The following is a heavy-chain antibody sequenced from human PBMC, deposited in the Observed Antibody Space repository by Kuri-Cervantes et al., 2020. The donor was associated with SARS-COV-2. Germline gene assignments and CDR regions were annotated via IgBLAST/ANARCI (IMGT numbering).Heavy chain of an antibody. Sequence: GGSLRLSCTASGFIFSDYYMTWIRQAPGKGLEWVSNIGPSGTTKYYADSVKGRFTISRDNSKNTLYLQMNSLGAEDTAVYYCAKGGVTATKVPTDYYYYYMDVWGKGTTVTVSS. D-gene: IGHD2-21*02. V-gene: IGHV3-11*04. CDR1: GFIFSDYY. J-gene: IGHJ6*03. CDR3: AKGGVTATKVPTDYYYYYMDV. CDR2: IGPSGTTK.